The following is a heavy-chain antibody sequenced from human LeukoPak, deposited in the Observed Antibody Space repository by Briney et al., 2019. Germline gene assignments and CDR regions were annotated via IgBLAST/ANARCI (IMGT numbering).Heavy chain of an antibody. J-gene: IGHJ6*03. Sequence: SETLSLTCAVYGGSFSGYYWSWLRQPPGKGLEWIGEINHSGSTNYNPSLKSRVTISVDTSKNQFSLKLSSVTAADTAVYYCARVQLYCSGGSCYSYYYYYYMDVWGKGTTVTVSS. CDR2: INHSGST. V-gene: IGHV4-34*01. CDR3: ARVQLYCSGGSCYSYYYYYYMDV. D-gene: IGHD2-15*01. CDR1: GGSFSGYY.